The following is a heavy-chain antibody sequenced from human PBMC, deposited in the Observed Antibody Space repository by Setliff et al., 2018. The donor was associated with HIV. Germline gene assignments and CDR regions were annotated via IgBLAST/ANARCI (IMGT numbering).Heavy chain of an antibody. CDR2: ITADNGNT. CDR1: GYTFTNYG. V-gene: IGHV1-18*01. D-gene: IGHD6-13*01. Sequence: ASVKVSCKASGYTFTNYGITWVRQAPGQGLEWMGWITADNGNTNYAQRVKGRVTMTSDTSTSTAYMELRSLRSDDTAVYYCARCSSSWPYYLDYWGQGMLVTVSS. J-gene: IGHJ4*02. CDR3: ARCSSSWPYYLDY.